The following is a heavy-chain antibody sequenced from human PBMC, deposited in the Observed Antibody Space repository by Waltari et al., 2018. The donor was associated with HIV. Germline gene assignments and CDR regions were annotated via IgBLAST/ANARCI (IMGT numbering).Heavy chain of an antibody. J-gene: IGHJ4*02. CDR3: VRQGGSYFADY. D-gene: IGHD1-26*01. V-gene: IGHV4-39*01. CDR1: AGSISHSHYY. CDR2: IYYSGST. Sequence: QLQRQESGPGLVKPSETLSLTCTVSAGSISHSHYYWGWIRQPPGKGLEWIGSIYYSGSTSYNSSLNSRVTISIDTSKNQFSLKLASVTASDTAVYYCVRQGGSYFADYWGQGTLVNVSS.